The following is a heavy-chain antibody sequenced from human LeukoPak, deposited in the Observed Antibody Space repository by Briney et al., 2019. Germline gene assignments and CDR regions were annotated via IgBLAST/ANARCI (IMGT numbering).Heavy chain of an antibody. CDR1: GYTFTSYY. CDR2: INPSGGST. Sequence: ASVKVSCKASGYTFTSYYMHWVRQAPGQGLEWMGIINPSGGSTSYAQKFQGRVTMTRDTSTSTVYMELSSLRSEDTAVYYCARDSRGNREMATIRAPFDYWGQGTLVTVSS. V-gene: IGHV1-46*01. D-gene: IGHD5-24*01. CDR3: ARDSRGNREMATIRAPFDY. J-gene: IGHJ4*02.